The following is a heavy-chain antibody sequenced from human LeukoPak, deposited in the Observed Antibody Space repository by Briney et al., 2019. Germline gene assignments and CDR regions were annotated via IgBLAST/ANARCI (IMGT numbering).Heavy chain of an antibody. J-gene: IGHJ5*02. V-gene: IGHV4-4*02. CDR3: ARERRQQLVANWFDP. CDR2: IYHSGST. D-gene: IGHD6-13*01. CDR1: GGSISSSNW. Sequence: SETLSLTYAVSGGSISSSNWWSWVRQPPGKGLEWIGEIYHSGSTNYNPSLKSRATISVDKSKNQFSLKLSSVTAADTAVYYCARERRQQLVANWFDPWGQGTLVTVSS.